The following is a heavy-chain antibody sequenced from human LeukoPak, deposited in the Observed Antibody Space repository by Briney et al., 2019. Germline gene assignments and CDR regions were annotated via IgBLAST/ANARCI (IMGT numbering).Heavy chain of an antibody. CDR2: VDYSGST. V-gene: IGHV4-59*12. CDR1: GGSISTYY. D-gene: IGHD2-15*01. J-gene: IGHJ3*02. CDR3: ARGGGYCSGASCYTFDI. Sequence: SETLSLTCTVSGGSISTYYWSWIRQPPGKGLEWIGYVDYSGSTKYSPSLKSRVTMSVDTSKNQFSLKLSSVTAADTAVYYCARGGGYCSGASCYTFDIWGQGTMVTVSS.